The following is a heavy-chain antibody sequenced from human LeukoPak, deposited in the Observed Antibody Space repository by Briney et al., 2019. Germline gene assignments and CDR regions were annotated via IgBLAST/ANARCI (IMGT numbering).Heavy chain of an antibody. CDR1: GFTFSNAW. J-gene: IGHJ4*02. Sequence: GGSLRLSCAASGFTFSNAWMSWVRQAPGKGLEWVGRIKSKTDGGTTDYAAPVKGRFTISRDDSKNTLYLQMNSLKTEDTAVYYCTTGPFTMLAYGTGSLGFDYWGQGTLVTVSS. CDR3: TTGPFTMLAYGTGSLGFDY. CDR2: IKSKTDGGTT. V-gene: IGHV3-15*01. D-gene: IGHD3-10*01.